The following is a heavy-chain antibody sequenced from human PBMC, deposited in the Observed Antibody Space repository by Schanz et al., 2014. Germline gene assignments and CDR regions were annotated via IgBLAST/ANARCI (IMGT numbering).Heavy chain of an antibody. CDR2: MTYNGGTI. Sequence: EVQLLESGGGLVQPGGSLRLSCSASGITFSSHSFNWVRQAPGKGLEWISNMTYNGGTIYYADSVKGRFTISRDNAKNSLYLEMNSVKAEDTALYNCARDRRNDDLDYWGQGTLVTVSS. CDR1: GITFSSHS. CDR3: ARDRRNDDLDY. J-gene: IGHJ4*02. V-gene: IGHV3-48*01. D-gene: IGHD1-1*01.